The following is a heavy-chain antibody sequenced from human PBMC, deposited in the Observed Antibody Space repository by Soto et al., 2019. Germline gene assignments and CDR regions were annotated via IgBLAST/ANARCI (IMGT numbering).Heavy chain of an antibody. J-gene: IGHJ4*02. Sequence: GGSLRLSCAASGFTFSSYGMHWVRQAPGKGLEWVAVIWYDGSNKYYADSVKGRFTISRDNSKNTLYLQMNSLRAEDTAVYYCARVGVVAAVYYYFDYWGQGTLVTVSS. CDR1: GFTFSSYG. V-gene: IGHV3-33*01. CDR2: IWYDGSNK. D-gene: IGHD2-15*01. CDR3: ARVGVVAAVYYYFDY.